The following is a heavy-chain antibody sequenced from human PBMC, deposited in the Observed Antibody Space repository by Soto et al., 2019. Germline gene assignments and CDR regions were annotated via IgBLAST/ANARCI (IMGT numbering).Heavy chain of an antibody. V-gene: IGHV3-23*01. CDR1: EFTFTIFA. D-gene: IGHD3-9*01. Sequence: EVQLLESGGGLVQPGGSLRLSCAASEFTFTIFAMTWVRQAPGKGLECVSTINPSGSSTYYADSVKGRFTISRDNSKNTVYLQMNSLRTEDTAVYFCAKGDWLDYCGQGTLVTVSS. J-gene: IGHJ4*02. CDR3: AKGDWLDY. CDR2: INPSGSST.